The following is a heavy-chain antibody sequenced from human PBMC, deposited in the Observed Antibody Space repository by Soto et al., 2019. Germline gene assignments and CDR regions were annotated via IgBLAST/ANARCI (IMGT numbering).Heavy chain of an antibody. Sequence: EVQLVESGGGLVQPGGSLRLSCAASGFTVSSNYMSWVRQAPGKGLEWVSVIYSGGSTYYADSVKGRFTISRHNSKNTLYLQMNSLRAEDTAVYYCASRSTSHCSSTSCRQYYYYYYYMDVWGKGTTVTVSS. D-gene: IGHD2-2*01. CDR3: ASRSTSHCSSTSCRQYYYYYYYMDV. V-gene: IGHV3-53*04. CDR2: IYSGGST. J-gene: IGHJ6*03. CDR1: GFTVSSNY.